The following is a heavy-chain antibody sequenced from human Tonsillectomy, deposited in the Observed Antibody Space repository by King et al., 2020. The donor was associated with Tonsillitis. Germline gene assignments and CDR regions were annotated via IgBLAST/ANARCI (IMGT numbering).Heavy chain of an antibody. CDR2: IKSKTDGGTT. J-gene: IGHJ4*02. CDR3: TTRFRGFDY. V-gene: IGHV3-15*07. D-gene: IGHD3-10*01. Sequence: VQLVESGGGLVKPGGSLRVSCAASGFTFSNAWMNWARQAPGKGLEWVGRIKSKTDGGTTDYTAPVKGRCTISRDDSKNTLYLEMNRLRTEETAVYYCTTRFRGFDYWGQGTLVTVSS. CDR1: GFTFSNAW.